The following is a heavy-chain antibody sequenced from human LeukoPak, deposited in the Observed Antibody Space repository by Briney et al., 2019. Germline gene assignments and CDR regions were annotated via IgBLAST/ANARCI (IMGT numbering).Heavy chain of an antibody. D-gene: IGHD3-10*01. V-gene: IGHV4-59*08. CDR1: GGSISSYY. J-gene: IGHJ4*02. CDR3: ARRAYGSGSFFDY. Sequence: SETLSLTCTVSGGSISSYYWSWIRQPPGKGLEWIGYIYYSGSTNYNPSLKSRVTISADTSKNRFSLKLSSVTAADTAVYYCARRAYGSGSFFDYWGQGTLVTVSS. CDR2: IYYSGST.